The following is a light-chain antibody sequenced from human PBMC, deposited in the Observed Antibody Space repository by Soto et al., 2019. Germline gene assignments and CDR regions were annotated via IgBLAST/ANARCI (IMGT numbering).Light chain of an antibody. J-gene: IGKJ1*01. V-gene: IGKV3-20*01. Sequence: EIVLTQSPGTLSLSPGERATLSCRASQSVSSYYLAWYQRKPGQAPRLLIYGASSRAIDIPNRFSGSGSGTDFTLTITRLEPEDFAVYYCQQYGSSPPTFGQGTKVEI. CDR1: QSVSSYY. CDR2: GAS. CDR3: QQYGSSPPT.